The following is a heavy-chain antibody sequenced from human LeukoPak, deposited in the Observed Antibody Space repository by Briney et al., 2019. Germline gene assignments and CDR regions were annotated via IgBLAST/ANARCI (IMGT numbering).Heavy chain of an antibody. D-gene: IGHD2-8*01. CDR3: AKWARYCTNGVCYYFDY. V-gene: IGHV3-23*01. CDR2: ISGGGVST. Sequence: GGSLRLSCAASGFTFSSYAMSWVRQAPGKGLEWVSVISGGGVSTYYADSVKGRFTISRDNSKNTLYLQMNSLRAEDTAVYYCAKWARYCTNGVCYYFDYWGQGTLVTVSS. CDR1: GFTFSSYA. J-gene: IGHJ4*02.